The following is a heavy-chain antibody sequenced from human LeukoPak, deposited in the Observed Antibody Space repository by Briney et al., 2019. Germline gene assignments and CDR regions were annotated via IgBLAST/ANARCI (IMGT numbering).Heavy chain of an antibody. CDR2: IYSGGST. D-gene: IGHD3-22*01. V-gene: IGHV3-66*01. CDR1: GFTFSSYA. CDR3: ARDSDSSGYYRFDY. Sequence: GRSLRLSCAASGFTFSSYAMHWVRQAPGKGLEWVAVIYSGGSTYYADSVKGRFTISRDNSKNTLYLQMNSLRAEDTAVYYCARDSDSSGYYRFDYWGQGTLVTVSS. J-gene: IGHJ4*02.